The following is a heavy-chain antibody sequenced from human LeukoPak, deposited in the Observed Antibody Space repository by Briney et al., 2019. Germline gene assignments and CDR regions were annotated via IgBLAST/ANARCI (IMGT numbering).Heavy chain of an antibody. CDR2: IYTSGST. Sequence: SETLSLTCTVSGGSIESYYWSWIRQPAGKGLEWNGRIYTSGSTNYNPSLKSRVTMSVDTSKNQFSLKLSSVTAADTAVYYCASTTYYYDSSGYYFLDFWGQGTLVSVSS. CDR3: ASTTYYYDSSGYYFLDF. CDR1: GGSIESYY. V-gene: IGHV4-4*07. J-gene: IGHJ4*02. D-gene: IGHD3-22*01.